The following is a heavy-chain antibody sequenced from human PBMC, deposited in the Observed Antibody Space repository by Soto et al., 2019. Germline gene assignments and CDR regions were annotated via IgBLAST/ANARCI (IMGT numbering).Heavy chain of an antibody. Sequence: GGSLSLSCAASGFPFSSYGMHWVRQAPGKGLEWVAVIWYDGSNKYYADSVKGRFTISRDNSKNTLYLQMNSLRAEDTAVYYCARDLALRSFDYWGQGTLVTVSS. CDR2: IWYDGSNK. CDR1: GFPFSSYG. J-gene: IGHJ4*02. V-gene: IGHV3-33*01. CDR3: ARDLALRSFDY. D-gene: IGHD3-16*01.